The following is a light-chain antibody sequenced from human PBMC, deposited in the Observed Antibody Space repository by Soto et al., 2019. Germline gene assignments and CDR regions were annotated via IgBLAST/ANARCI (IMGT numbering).Light chain of an antibody. CDR2: DVY. CDR3: SSYTSSTTLG. CDR1: RGDIGGYNY. J-gene: IGLJ1*01. Sequence: QSVLTQPASVSASPGQSITISCTGTRGDIGGYNYVSWYQQHPGKAPKLMIYDVYHRPSGVSNRFSASTSGNTASLTISGLQAEDEADYYCSSYTSSTTLGFGTGTRSPS. V-gene: IGLV2-14*03.